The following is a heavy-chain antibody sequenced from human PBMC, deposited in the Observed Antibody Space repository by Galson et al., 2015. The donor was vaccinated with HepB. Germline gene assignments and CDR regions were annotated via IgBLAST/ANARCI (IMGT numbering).Heavy chain of an antibody. CDR1: GFTFGDYA. J-gene: IGHJ4*02. CDR3: TTSRSNYGDYGFDY. D-gene: IGHD4-17*01. CDR2: IRSKAYGGTT. V-gene: IGHV3-49*03. Sequence: SLRLSCAASGFTFGDYAMSWFRQAPGKGLEWVGFIRSKAYGGTTEYAASVKGRFTISRDDSKSIAYLQMNSLKTEDTAVYYCTTSRSNYGDYGFDYWGQGTLVTVSS.